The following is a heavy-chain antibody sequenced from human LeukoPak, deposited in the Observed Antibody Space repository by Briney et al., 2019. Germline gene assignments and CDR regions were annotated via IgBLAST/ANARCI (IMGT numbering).Heavy chain of an antibody. J-gene: IGHJ4*02. Sequence: ASVKVSCKASGYTFTSYDINWVRQATGQGLEWMGWMNPNSGNTGYAQKFQGRVTMTRDTSISTAYMELSRLRSDDTAVYYCARDEYYYDSSGYYGGLDYWGQGTLVTVSS. CDR1: GYTFTSYD. D-gene: IGHD3-22*01. CDR2: MNPNSGNT. V-gene: IGHV1-8*01. CDR3: ARDEYYYDSSGYYGGLDY.